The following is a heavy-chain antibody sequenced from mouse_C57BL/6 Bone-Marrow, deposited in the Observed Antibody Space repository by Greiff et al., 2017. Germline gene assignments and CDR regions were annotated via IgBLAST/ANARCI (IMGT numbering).Heavy chain of an antibody. J-gene: IGHJ4*01. V-gene: IGHV14-4*01. CDR3: TFITTVVARAMDY. CDR2: IDPENGDT. D-gene: IGHD1-1*01. CDR1: GFNIKDDY. Sequence: EVKLQESGAELVRPGASVKLSCTASGFNIKDDYMHWVKQWPEQGLEWIGWIDPENGDTEYASKFQGKATITADTSFNTAYLQLSSLTSEDTAVYYCTFITTVVARAMDYWGQGTSVTVSS.